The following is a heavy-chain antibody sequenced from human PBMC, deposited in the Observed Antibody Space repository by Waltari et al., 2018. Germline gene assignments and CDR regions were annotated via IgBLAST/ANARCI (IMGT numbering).Heavy chain of an antibody. Sequence: QVQLQESGPGLVKPSETLSLTCAVSGYSISSGYYWGWIRQPPGKGLEWIGSIYHSGSTYHNPSLKSRVTISVDTSKNQFSLKLSSVTAADTAVYYCARVSDYYYYMDVWGKGTTVTVSS. CDR3: ARVSDYYYYMDV. CDR2: IYHSGST. V-gene: IGHV4-38-2*01. CDR1: GYSISSGYY. J-gene: IGHJ6*03.